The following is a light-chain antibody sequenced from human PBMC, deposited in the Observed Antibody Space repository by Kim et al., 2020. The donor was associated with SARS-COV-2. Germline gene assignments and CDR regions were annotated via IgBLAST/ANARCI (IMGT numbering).Light chain of an antibody. CDR2: YDS. CDR3: QVWDSSSEVV. V-gene: IGLV3-21*04. Sequence: VATGKMARIDDGGNNIGSKSVHWYQQKPGQSPVLDIYYDSDRPAGIHERFSRSNSRNTTTLTISRVEAGDEADYYCQVWDSSSEVVFGGGTQLTVL. CDR1: NIGSKS. J-gene: IGLJ2*01.